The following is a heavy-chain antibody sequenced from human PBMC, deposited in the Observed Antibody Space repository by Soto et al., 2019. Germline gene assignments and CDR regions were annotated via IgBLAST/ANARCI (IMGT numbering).Heavy chain of an antibody. CDR3: ARDNLLKSDYGDFEDFDY. J-gene: IGHJ4*02. V-gene: IGHV3-21*01. CDR1: GFTFSSYS. Sequence: GGSLRLSCAASGFTFSSYSMNWVRQAPGKGLEWVSSISSSSSYIYYADSVKGRFTISRDNAKNSLYLQMNSLRAEDTAVYYCARDNLLKSDYGDFEDFDYWGQGTLVTVSS. CDR2: ISSSSSYI. D-gene: IGHD4-17*01.